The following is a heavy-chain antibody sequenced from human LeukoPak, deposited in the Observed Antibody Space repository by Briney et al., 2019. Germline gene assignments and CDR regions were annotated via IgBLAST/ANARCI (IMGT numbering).Heavy chain of an antibody. D-gene: IGHD4-17*01. CDR1: GFTFSSYA. CDR3: ARSTTVTQNPFDY. V-gene: IGHV3-74*01. CDR2: INSDGRST. Sequence: GGSLRLSCAASGFTFSSYAMSWVRQAPGKGLVWVSRINSDGRSTSYADSVKGRFTISRDNAKNTLYLQMNSLRAEDTAMYYCARSTTVTQNPFDYWGQGTLVTVSS. J-gene: IGHJ4*02.